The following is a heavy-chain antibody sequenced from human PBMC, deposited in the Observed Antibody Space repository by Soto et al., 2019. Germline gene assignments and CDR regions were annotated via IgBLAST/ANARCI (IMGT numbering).Heavy chain of an antibody. CDR2: ISYDGSNK. CDR3: ASSGRYSYGYVH. V-gene: IGHV3-30-3*01. D-gene: IGHD5-18*01. J-gene: IGHJ4*02. Sequence: PGGSLRLSCAASGFTFSSYAMHWVRQAPGKGLEWVAVISYDGSNKYYADSVKGRFTISRDNSKNTLYLQMNSLRAEDTAVYYCASSGRYSYGYVHWGQGTLVTVSS. CDR1: GFTFSSYA.